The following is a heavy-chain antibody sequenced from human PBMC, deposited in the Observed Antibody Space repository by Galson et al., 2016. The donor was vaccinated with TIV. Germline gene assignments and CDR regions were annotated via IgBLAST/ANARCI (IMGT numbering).Heavy chain of an antibody. CDR2: IHHSVGI. V-gene: IGHV4-4*03. D-gene: IGHD2-2*01. CDR1: GDSIISDNW. Sequence: PETLSLTCAVSGDSIISDNWWTWVRQSPGKGLEWIGEIHHSVGINYNPSLKSRVTISLDKSRNQFSLNVNSVTAADTAVYYCARVRRYCSTTSCYLDPWGQGTLVTVSS. CDR3: ARVRRYCSTTSCYLDP. J-gene: IGHJ5*02.